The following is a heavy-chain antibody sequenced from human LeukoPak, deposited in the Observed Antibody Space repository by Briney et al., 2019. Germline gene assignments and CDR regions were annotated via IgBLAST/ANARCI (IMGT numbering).Heavy chain of an antibody. Sequence: SVKVSCKASGGTFSSHAISWVRQAPGQGLGWVGGIIPIFGTTNYAQKFQGRVTITTDESTSTGYMELRSLRSDDTAVYYCARGDSGYDYGFDNWGQGTLVTVSS. D-gene: IGHD5-12*01. J-gene: IGHJ4*02. CDR1: GGTFSSHA. CDR3: ARGDSGYDYGFDN. V-gene: IGHV1-69*05. CDR2: IIPIFGTT.